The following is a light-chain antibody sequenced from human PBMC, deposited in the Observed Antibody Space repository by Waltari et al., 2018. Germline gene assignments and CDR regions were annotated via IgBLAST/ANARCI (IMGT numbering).Light chain of an antibody. V-gene: IGLV2-23*02. Sequence: QSALTQPASVSGSPGQSITVSCIVTSNAIGSYNFVSWFQQHPGRAPKLMIYDVSERPLGVSNRFSGSKSGNTASLTISGLQAEDEADYYCFSYAGSNSFAFGGGTRVTVL. J-gene: IGLJ2*01. CDR2: DVS. CDR1: SNAIGSYNF. CDR3: FSYAGSNSFA.